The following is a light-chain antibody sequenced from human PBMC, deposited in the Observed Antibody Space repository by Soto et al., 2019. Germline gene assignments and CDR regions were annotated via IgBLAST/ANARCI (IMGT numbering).Light chain of an antibody. CDR2: DVS. CDR3: ASYTTSSTYV. J-gene: IGLJ1*01. CDR1: SSDVGAYNY. Sequence: QSVLTQPASVSGSPGQSIAISCTGTSSDVGAYNYVSWYQHHPGKVPRLMIFDVSNRPSGVSNRFSGSESGNTASLTISGLQTEDEADYYCASYTTSSTYVFGTGTKVTVL. V-gene: IGLV2-14*03.